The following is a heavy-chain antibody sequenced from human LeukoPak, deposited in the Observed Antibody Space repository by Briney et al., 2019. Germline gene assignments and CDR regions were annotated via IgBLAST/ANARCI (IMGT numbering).Heavy chain of an antibody. CDR2: ISSSSSYI. Sequence: GGSLRLSCAASGFTFSSYSMNWVRQAPGKGLEWVSSISSSSSYIYYADSVKGRFTISRDNAKNSLYLQMNSLRAEDTAVYHCAREREGHFDYWGQGTLVTVSS. CDR1: GFTFSSYS. J-gene: IGHJ4*02. V-gene: IGHV3-21*01. CDR3: AREREGHFDY. D-gene: IGHD1-26*01.